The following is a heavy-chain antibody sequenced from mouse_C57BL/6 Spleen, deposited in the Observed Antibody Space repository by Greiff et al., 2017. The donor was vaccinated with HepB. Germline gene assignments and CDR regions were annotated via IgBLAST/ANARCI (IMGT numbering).Heavy chain of an antibody. CDR3: ARDNYYGSNYFDY. J-gene: IGHJ2*01. D-gene: IGHD1-1*01. Sequence: QVQLQQSGPELVKPGASVKISCKASGYSFTSYYIHWVKQRPGQGLEWIGWIYPGSGNTKYNEKFKGKATLTADTSSSTAYMQLSSLTSEDSAVYYCARDNYYGSNYFDYWGQGTTLTVSS. V-gene: IGHV1-66*01. CDR2: IYPGSGNT. CDR1: GYSFTSYY.